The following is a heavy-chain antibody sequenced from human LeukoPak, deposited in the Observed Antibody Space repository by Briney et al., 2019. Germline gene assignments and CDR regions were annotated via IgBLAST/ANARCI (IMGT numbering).Heavy chain of an antibody. V-gene: IGHV4-59*01. CDR1: GDSISSYY. D-gene: IGHD3-22*01. CDR2: IYYSGST. CDR3: ARVRYYYDSSVLDY. J-gene: IGHJ4*02. Sequence: SETLSLTCTVSGDSISSYYWSWIRQPPGKGLEWIGYIYYSGSTNYNPSLKSRVTISVDTSKNQFSLKLSSVTAADTAVYYCARVRYYYDSSVLDYWGQGTLVTVSS.